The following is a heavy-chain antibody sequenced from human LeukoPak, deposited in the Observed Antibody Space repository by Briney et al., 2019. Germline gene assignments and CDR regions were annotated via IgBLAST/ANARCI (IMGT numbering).Heavy chain of an antibody. CDR1: GYSFITYW. Sequence: GESLKISCKASGYSFITYWIAWVRQMPGKGLEWMGIIYPDDSDIRYSPSFQGQVTISADKSISTAYLQWSSLKASDTATYYCAKLRYRVSSREDWGQGTLVTVSS. J-gene: IGHJ4*02. CDR3: AKLRYRVSSRED. D-gene: IGHD5/OR15-5a*01. V-gene: IGHV5-51*01. CDR2: IYPDDSDI.